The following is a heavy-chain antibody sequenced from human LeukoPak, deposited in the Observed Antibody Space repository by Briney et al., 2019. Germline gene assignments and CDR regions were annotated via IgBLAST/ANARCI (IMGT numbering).Heavy chain of an antibody. CDR2: IYHSGST. V-gene: IGHV4-38-2*01. CDR1: GYSISSGYY. Sequence: SETLSLTCAVSGYSISSGYYWGWIRQPPGKGLEWIGSIYHSGSTYYNPSLKSRVTISVDTSKNQFSLKLSSVTAADTAVYYCARRAALDYYYMDVWGKGTTVTVSS. D-gene: IGHD6-25*01. CDR3: ARRAALDYYYMDV. J-gene: IGHJ6*03.